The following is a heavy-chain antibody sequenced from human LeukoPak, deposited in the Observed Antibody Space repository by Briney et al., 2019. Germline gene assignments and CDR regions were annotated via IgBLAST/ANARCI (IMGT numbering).Heavy chain of an antibody. V-gene: IGHV4-59*12. CDR3: ARRIGTNAYYYDSNGYYAY. Sequence: SETLSLTCTVSGGSISSYYWSWIRQPPGKGLEWIGYIYYSGSTYYNPSLKSRVTISVDRSKNQFSLKVSSVTAADTAVYYCARRIGTNAYYYDSNGYYAYWGQGTLVTVSS. D-gene: IGHD3-22*01. J-gene: IGHJ4*02. CDR2: IYYSGST. CDR1: GGSISSYY.